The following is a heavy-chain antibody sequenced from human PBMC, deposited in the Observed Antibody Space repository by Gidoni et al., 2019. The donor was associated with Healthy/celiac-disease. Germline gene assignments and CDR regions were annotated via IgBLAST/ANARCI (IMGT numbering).Heavy chain of an antibody. CDR2: FNSDRSST. V-gene: IGHV3-74*01. Sequence: EVQLVESGGGLVTPGGSLRPSCAATGFTFSSYWMHWVRQAPGKGLLRVSRFNSDRSSTISADSVKGRFTISRDNANTTLYLQMNSLRAEDTAVYYCARAVARVGFYDYWGQGTLVTVSS. CDR3: ARAVARVGFYDY. D-gene: IGHD3-10*01. J-gene: IGHJ4*02. CDR1: GFTFSSYW.